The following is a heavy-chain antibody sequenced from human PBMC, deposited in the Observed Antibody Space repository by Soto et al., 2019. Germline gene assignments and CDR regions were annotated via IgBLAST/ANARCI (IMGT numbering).Heavy chain of an antibody. Sequence: GASVKVSCKASGGTFSSYAISWVRQAPGQGLEWMGGIIPIFGTANYAQKFQGRVTITADESTSTAYMELSSLRSEDTAVYYWARVWAYYDILGWFDPWGQGTLVTVSS. D-gene: IGHD3-9*01. CDR2: IIPIFGTA. CDR3: ARVWAYYDILGWFDP. CDR1: GGTFSSYA. J-gene: IGHJ5*02. V-gene: IGHV1-69*13.